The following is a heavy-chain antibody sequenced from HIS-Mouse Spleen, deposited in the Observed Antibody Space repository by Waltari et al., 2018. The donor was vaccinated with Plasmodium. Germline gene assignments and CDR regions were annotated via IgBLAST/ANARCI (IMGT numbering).Heavy chain of an antibody. CDR1: GLTFRTYG. CDR2: ISYDGSNK. D-gene: IGHD3-3*01. CDR3: AKEVLGYYDFWSRPDY. J-gene: IGHJ4*02. V-gene: IGHV3-30*18. Sequence: QVQLVESGGGVVQPGRSLRLSCAASGLTFRTYGLHWVRQAPGKGLEWGAVISYDGSNKYYADSVKGRFTISRDNSKNTLYLQMNSLRAEDTAVYYCAKEVLGYYDFWSRPDYWGQGTLVTVSS.